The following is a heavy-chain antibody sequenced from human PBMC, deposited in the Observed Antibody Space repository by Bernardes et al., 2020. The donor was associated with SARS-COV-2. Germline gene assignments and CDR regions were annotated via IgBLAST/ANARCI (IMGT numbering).Heavy chain of an antibody. D-gene: IGHD3-3*01. CDR2: IYWDDDK. V-gene: IGHV2-5*02. J-gene: IGHJ4*02. CDR3: AHSGRITIFGVVNSYDFDY. Sequence: SGPTLVKPTQTLTLTCTFSGFSLSTSGVGVGWIRQPPGKALEWLALIYWDDDKRYSPSLKSRLTITKDTSKNQVVLTMTNMDPVDTATYYCAHSGRITIFGVVNSYDFDYWGQGTLVTVSS. CDR1: GFSLSTSGVG.